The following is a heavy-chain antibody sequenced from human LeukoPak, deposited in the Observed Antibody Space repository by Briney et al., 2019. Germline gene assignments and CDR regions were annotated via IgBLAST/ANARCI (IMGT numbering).Heavy chain of an antibody. V-gene: IGHV3-30*04. CDR1: GFIFSTFA. CDR3: ARPAPPGGIVYGFHI. CDR2: ISYDGNFR. D-gene: IGHD3-16*02. J-gene: IGHJ3*02. Sequence: PGRSLRLSCAASGFIFSTFAMHWVRQAPGKGLEWVALISYDGNFRNYAESVKGRFTISRDNSKNTVHLQMNSLGAEDTAVYYCARPAPPGGIVYGFHIWGQGTMVTVSS.